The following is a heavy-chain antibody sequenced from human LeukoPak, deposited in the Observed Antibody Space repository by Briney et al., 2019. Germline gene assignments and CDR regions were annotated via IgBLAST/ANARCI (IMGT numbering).Heavy chain of an antibody. Sequence: PAGGSLRLSCAASGFTFSSYAMRWVRQAPGKGLEWVAVISYDGSNKYYADSVKGRFTISRDNSKNTLYLKMNSLRAEDTAVYYCARSSTMVRGVTYGEYWGEGSLVTVSS. J-gene: IGHJ4*02. CDR2: ISYDGSNK. D-gene: IGHD3-10*01. V-gene: IGHV3-30-3*01. CDR3: ARSSTMVRGVTYGEY. CDR1: GFTFSSYA.